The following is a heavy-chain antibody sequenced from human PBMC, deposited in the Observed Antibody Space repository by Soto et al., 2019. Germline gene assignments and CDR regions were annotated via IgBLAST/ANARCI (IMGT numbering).Heavy chain of an antibody. J-gene: IGHJ5*02. CDR3: ARPSFCSGGRCYSFDP. Sequence: QVQLVQSGAEVRKPGSSVKVSCKTSGGTVSSFAITWVRQAPGQGLEWMGGIIPMLGTTTYAQKFQGRVTITADDSTGTTYMELNSLRSEETAVYYCARPSFCSGGRCYSFDPWGQGTLVAVSS. V-gene: IGHV1-69*11. CDR2: IIPMLGTT. CDR1: GGTVSSFA. D-gene: IGHD2-15*01.